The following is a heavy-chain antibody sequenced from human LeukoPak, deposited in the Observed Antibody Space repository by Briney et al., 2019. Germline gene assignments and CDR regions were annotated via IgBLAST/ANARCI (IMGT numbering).Heavy chain of an antibody. Sequence: GGSLRLSCVASEFTFSSYAMSWVRQAPGKGLEWVSAISGSGGSTYYADSVKGRFTISRDNSKNTLYLRMNSLRAEDTAVYYCATSKYDFWSGYSFDYWGQGTLVTVSS. CDR2: ISGSGGST. J-gene: IGHJ4*02. CDR3: ATSKYDFWSGYSFDY. CDR1: EFTFSSYA. V-gene: IGHV3-23*01. D-gene: IGHD3-3*01.